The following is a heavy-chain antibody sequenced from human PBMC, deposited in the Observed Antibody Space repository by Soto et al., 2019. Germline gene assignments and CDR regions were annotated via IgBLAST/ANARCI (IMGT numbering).Heavy chain of an antibody. CDR3: AREGKLQQSGYWYHYGLDV. CDR1: GFTFSTYG. Sequence: EVQLLESGGGLVQPGGSLRLSCAASGFTFSTYGLTWVRQAPGKGLEWVSDISGGDGDTYYADSVKGRFTISRDNSRNTLYLQMNSLRAEDTAIYYCAREGKLQQSGYWYHYGLDVWGQGTTVTVSS. D-gene: IGHD3-16*01. V-gene: IGHV3-23*01. J-gene: IGHJ6*02. CDR2: ISGGDGDT.